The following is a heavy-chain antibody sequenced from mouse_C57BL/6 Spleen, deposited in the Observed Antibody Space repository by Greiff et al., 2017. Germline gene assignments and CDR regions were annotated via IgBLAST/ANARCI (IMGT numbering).Heavy chain of an antibody. CDR1: GYAFSSSW. J-gene: IGHJ4*01. D-gene: IGHD2-1*01. Sequence: QVQLQQSGPELVKPGASVKISCKASGYAFSSSWMNWVKQRPGKGLEWIGRIYPGDGDTNYNGKFKGKATLTADKSSSTAYMQLSSLTSEDSAVYFCARSDGNYGDYWGQGTSVTVSS. CDR2: IYPGDGDT. CDR3: ARSDGNYGDY. V-gene: IGHV1-82*01.